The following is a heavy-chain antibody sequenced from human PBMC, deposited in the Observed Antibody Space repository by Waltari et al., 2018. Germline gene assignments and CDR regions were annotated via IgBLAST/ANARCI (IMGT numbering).Heavy chain of an antibody. J-gene: IGHJ4*02. CDR3: VRTFSAGTASLY. CDR2: IKEDGSEK. CDR1: GFVFSSYW. D-gene: IGHD6-13*01. Sequence: EVHLVESGGGLVQPGGSLRPSCAASGFVFSSYWMSGVRQAPGKGLEWVANIKEDGSEKYYVDAVKGRFTISRDNAENSLSLQMNSLRSEDTALYYCVRTFSAGTASLYWGQGTLVSVSS. V-gene: IGHV3-7*01.